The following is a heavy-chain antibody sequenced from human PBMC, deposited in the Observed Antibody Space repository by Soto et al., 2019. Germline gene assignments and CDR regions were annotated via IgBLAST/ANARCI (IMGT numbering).Heavy chain of an antibody. D-gene: IGHD3-22*01. V-gene: IGHV4-34*01. Sequence: SETLSLTCAVYGGSFSGYYWSWIRQPPGKGLEWIGEINLSGSTNYNPSLKSRVTISVDTSKNQFSLKLSSVTAADTAVYYCARGSNDSSGYYFDYWGQGTLVTVSS. CDR1: GGSFSGYY. CDR2: INLSGST. J-gene: IGHJ4*02. CDR3: ARGSNDSSGYYFDY.